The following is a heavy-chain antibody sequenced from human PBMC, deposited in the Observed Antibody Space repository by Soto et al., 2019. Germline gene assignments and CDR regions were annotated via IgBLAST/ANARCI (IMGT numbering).Heavy chain of an antibody. J-gene: IGHJ4*02. D-gene: IGHD4-17*01. CDR2: IYYSGST. Sequence: QLQLQESGPGLVKPSETLSLTCTVSGGSISSSSYYWGWIRQPPGKGLEWIGRIYYSGSTYYNPSLKSRVTISVDTSKNQFSLKLSSVTAADTAVYYCARRASYGDYVGYWGQGTLVTVSS. CDR3: ARRASYGDYVGY. V-gene: IGHV4-39*01. CDR1: GGSISSSSYY.